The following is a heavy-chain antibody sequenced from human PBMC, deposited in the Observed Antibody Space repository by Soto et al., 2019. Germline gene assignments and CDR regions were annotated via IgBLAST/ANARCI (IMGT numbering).Heavy chain of an antibody. CDR3: ARRAVVAVTGSLDNWLDP. D-gene: IGHD2-21*01. Sequence: QVQLQESGPGLVKPSETLSLTCTVSGDSITSYNWNWLRQPPGKALEWIGYVYSSGSTNYNPSLMRRSAIPVDTSRNQIPTKVKSVTAADTAVYYCARRAVVAVTGSLDNWLDPWGQGILVTVSS. J-gene: IGHJ5*02. CDR1: GDSITSYN. V-gene: IGHV4-4*08. CDR2: VYSSGST.